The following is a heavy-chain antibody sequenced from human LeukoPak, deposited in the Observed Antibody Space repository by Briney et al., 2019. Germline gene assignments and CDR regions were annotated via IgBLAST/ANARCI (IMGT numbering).Heavy chain of an antibody. CDR3: TRLYSSSSWGAFD. V-gene: IGHV5-51*01. D-gene: IGHD6-6*01. CDR1: GYTFSNYW. J-gene: IGHJ4*02. Sequence: GESLKISCKGSGYTFSNYWIAWVRQMPGKGLEWMGIIYPPDSDTRYSPSFQGQVTISVDKSISTAFLQWSTLKASDTAMYYCTRLYSSSSWGAFDWGQGTPVTVSS. CDR2: IYPPDSDT.